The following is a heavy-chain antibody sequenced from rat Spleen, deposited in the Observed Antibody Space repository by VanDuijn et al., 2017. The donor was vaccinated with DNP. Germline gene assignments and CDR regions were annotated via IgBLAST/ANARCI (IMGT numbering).Heavy chain of an antibody. CDR3: ANGEGGPDY. Sequence: QVQLQQSGAELAKPGSSVKISCKASGYYISWIKQTTGQGLEYIGYINTGSGGVNYNEKFKGKAKLTVDKSSSTAFMQLSRLTPDDSAVYYCANGEGGPDYWGQGVMVTVSS. J-gene: IGHJ2*01. D-gene: IGHD1-11*01. V-gene: IGHV1-43*01. CDR1: GYY. CDR2: INTGSGGV.